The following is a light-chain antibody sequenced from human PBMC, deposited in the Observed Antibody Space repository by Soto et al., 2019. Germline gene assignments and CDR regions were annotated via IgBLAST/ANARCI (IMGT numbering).Light chain of an antibody. J-gene: IGKJ1*01. CDR2: GAS. CDR1: QGIRNY. Sequence: AIQMTQSPSSLSASVGDRVNITCRASQGIRNYLGWYQQKPGKAPNLLIYGASTLQSGVPSRFSGSGSGTDFTLTINSLQPEDFATYYCLHDYKYPRTFGQGTRVDVK. V-gene: IGKV1-6*01. CDR3: LHDYKYPRT.